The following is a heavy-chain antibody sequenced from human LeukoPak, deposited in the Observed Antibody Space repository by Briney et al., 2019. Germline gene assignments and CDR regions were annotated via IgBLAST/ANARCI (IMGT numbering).Heavy chain of an antibody. J-gene: IGHJ2*01. CDR2: T. CDR1: GGSLTDGDYY. Sequence: SETLSLTCTVSGGSLTDGDYYWGWVRQPPGTGLQWIATTYEGASLKSRVTISLDTSKNQFFLRLTSVTAADTAVYYCARERRQWDLKDWYFDLWGRGTLVTVSS. D-gene: IGHD1-26*01. CDR3: ARERRQWDLKDWYFDL. V-gene: IGHV4-61*08.